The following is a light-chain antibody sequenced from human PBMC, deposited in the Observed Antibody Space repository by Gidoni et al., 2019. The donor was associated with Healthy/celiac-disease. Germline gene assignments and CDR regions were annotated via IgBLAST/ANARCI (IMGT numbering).Light chain of an antibody. J-gene: IGLJ2*01. CDR1: NIGSNS. CDR2: DDS. CDR3: RVWDSSSDHVV. V-gene: IGLV3-21*03. Sequence: SYVLTPPPSVSVAPGKTARITRGGNNIGSNSVHWYQQKPAQAPVLVVYDDSDRPSGIPERFSGSNSWNTATLTISSVEAGDEADYYCRVWDSSSDHVVFGGGTKLTVL.